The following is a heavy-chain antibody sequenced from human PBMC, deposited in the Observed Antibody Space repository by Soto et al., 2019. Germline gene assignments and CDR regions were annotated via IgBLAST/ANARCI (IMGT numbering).Heavy chain of an antibody. J-gene: IGHJ6*02. CDR2: FRSKANSYAT. CDR1: GFTFSGSA. V-gene: IGHV3-73*01. D-gene: IGHD3-3*01. Sequence: GESLKISCAASGFTFSGSAMHWVRQASGKGLEWVGRFRSKANSYATAYAASVKGRFTISRDDSKNTAYLQMNSLKTEDTAVYYCTRHDSNYDFWSGSPPRYGMDVWGQGTTVTVSS. CDR3: TRHDSNYDFWSGSPPRYGMDV.